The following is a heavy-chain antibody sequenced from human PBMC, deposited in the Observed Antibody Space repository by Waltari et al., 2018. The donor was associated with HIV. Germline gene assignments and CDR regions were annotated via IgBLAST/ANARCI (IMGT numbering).Heavy chain of an antibody. CDR3: AKERVAGYYYYGMDV. CDR1: GYIFSTCA. CDR2: ITGSGGRT. V-gene: IGHV3-23*01. Sequence: EVQLLESGGGLVQPGGSLRLSCAASGYIFSTCAMNWVRPAPGKGLEWVSVITGSGGRTYYADSVKGRFTISRDKSKNTLYLQMNSLRAEDTAIYYCAKERVAGYYYYGMDVWGQGTTVTVSS. D-gene: IGHD6-19*01. J-gene: IGHJ6*02.